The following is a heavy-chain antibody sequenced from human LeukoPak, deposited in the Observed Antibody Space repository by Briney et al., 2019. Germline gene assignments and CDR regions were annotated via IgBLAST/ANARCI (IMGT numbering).Heavy chain of an antibody. V-gene: IGHV3-30*02. D-gene: IGHD3-22*01. CDR3: AKFDYYDSSGYSRDH. J-gene: IGHJ4*02. Sequence: GGSLRLSCAASGFTFSSYGMHWVRQAPGKGLEWVAFIRYDGSNKYYADSVKGRFTISRDNSKNTLYLQMNSLRAEDTAVYYCAKFDYYDSSGYSRDHWGQGTLVTVSS. CDR1: GFTFSSYG. CDR2: IRYDGSNK.